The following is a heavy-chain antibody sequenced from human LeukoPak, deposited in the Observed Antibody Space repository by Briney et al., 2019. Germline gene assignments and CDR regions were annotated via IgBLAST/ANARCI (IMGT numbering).Heavy chain of an antibody. CDR3: AKAVSSSERRTYFDY. CDR1: GFTFDDYA. V-gene: IGHV3-9*01. Sequence: PGGSLRLSRAASGFTFDDYAMRWVRQAPGKGLEWVSGISWNSGSIGYADSVKGRFTISRDNAKNSLYLQMNSLRAEDTALYYCAKAVSSSERRTYFDYWGQGTLVTVSP. D-gene: IGHD6-13*01. CDR2: ISWNSGSI. J-gene: IGHJ4*02.